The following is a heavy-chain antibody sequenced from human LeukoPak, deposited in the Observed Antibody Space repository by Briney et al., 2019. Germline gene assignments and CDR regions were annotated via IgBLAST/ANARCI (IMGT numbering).Heavy chain of an antibody. CDR2: IKSDGSEK. J-gene: IGHJ6*02. CDR1: GFIFSSYW. CDR3: AGFRWGYGLDV. D-gene: IGHD3-16*01. V-gene: IGHV3-7*01. Sequence: GGSLTLSCAPSGFIFSSYWMSWVRQAPGKGLELRAHIKSDGSEKHYIYSVKGRFTISRDNAKNSLYLQMTSLRAEDTVVFYCAGFRWGYGLDVWGQGTTVPVSS.